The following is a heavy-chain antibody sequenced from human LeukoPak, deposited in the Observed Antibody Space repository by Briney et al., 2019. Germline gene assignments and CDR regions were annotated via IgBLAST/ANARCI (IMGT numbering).Heavy chain of an antibody. V-gene: IGHV1-18*01. J-gene: IGHJ5*02. CDR1: GYIFTSYG. CDR2: INTYNGNT. Sequence: ASVKVSCKASGYIFTSYGINWVRQAPGQGLEWMGWINTYNGNTKYAQKVQGRVTMTTDTSTSTAYMEVRSLRSDDTAVYYCARDLVHHRLLATNYNWFDPWGQGTLVTVSS. CDR3: ARDLVHHRLLATNYNWFDP. D-gene: IGHD2-8*01.